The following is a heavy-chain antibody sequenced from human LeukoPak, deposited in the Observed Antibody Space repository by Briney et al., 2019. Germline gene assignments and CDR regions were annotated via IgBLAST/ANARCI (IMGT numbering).Heavy chain of an antibody. Sequence: PSETLSLTCTVSGGSISNYYWNWIRQPPGKGLEWIGYIYYTGNTNYNPSLKSRVTISVDTSKNQFSLKLSSVTAADTVVYYCASIRVGATSFDYWGQGTLVTVSS. CDR2: IYYTGNT. CDR3: ASIRVGATSFDY. J-gene: IGHJ4*02. V-gene: IGHV4-59*01. D-gene: IGHD1-26*01. CDR1: GGSISNYY.